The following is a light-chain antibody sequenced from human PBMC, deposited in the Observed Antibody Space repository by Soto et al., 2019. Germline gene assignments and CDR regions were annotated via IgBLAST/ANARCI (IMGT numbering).Light chain of an antibody. V-gene: IGLV2-8*01. Sequence: QSALTQPPSASGSPGQSVTISCTGTSSDVGGYNYVSWYQQHPGTAPKLLIYEVSKRPSGVPDRFSGSKSGNTASLTVSGLRAEDGADYYCSSYAGSNNYVVFGGGTQLTVL. CDR3: SSYAGSNNYVV. J-gene: IGLJ2*01. CDR2: EVS. CDR1: SSDVGGYNY.